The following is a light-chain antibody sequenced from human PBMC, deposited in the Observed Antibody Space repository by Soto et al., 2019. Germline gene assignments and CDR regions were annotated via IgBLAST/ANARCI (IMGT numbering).Light chain of an antibody. CDR1: SSNIGAGYD. CDR3: QSYDSRLSGSK. CDR2: GNS. Sequence: QSVLTQPPSVSGAPGQRVTISCTGSSSNIGAGYDVHWYQQLPGTAPKLLIYGNSNRPSGVPDRFSGSKSGTSASLAITGLQAEDEADYYCQSYDSRLSGSKFGGGTQLTVL. J-gene: IGLJ2*01. V-gene: IGLV1-40*01.